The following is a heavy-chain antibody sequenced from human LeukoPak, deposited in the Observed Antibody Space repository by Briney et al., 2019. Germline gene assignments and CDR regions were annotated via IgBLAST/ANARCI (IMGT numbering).Heavy chain of an antibody. CDR1: GNSVSSNSAA. Sequence: SQTLSLTCAISGNSVSSNSAAWNWIRQSPSRGLEWLGRTYYRSKWYNDYAVSVKSRITINPDTSKNQFSLQLNSVTPEDTAVYYCARGGTLVGANTFDYWGQGTLVTVSS. V-gene: IGHV6-1*01. CDR2: TYYRSKWYN. J-gene: IGHJ4*02. D-gene: IGHD1-26*01. CDR3: ARGGTLVGANTFDY.